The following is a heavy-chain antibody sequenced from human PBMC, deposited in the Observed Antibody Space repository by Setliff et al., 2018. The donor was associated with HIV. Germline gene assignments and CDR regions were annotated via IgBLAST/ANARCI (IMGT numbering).Heavy chain of an antibody. V-gene: IGHV3-23*01. CDR3: AKELAASGLGYFDS. CDR1: GFTFSNYA. J-gene: IGHJ4*02. Sequence: GGSLRLSCAASGFTFSNYAMSWVRQAPGEGLEWVSAILSTGERTFYADSVKGRSTISRDNSKNTVYLQMNSLRAEDTAEYYCAKELAASGLGYFDSWGRGILVTAPQ. CDR2: ILSTGERT. D-gene: IGHD3-22*01.